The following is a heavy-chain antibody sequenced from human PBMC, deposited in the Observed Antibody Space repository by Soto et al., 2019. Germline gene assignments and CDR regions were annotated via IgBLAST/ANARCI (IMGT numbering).Heavy chain of an antibody. V-gene: IGHV3-11*06. CDR3: ARGMATINWYFDL. Sequence: QVQLVESGGGLVKPGGSLRLSCAASGFTFSDYYMSWIRQAPGKGLEWVSYISSSSSYTNYADSVKGRFAISRDNAKNSLYLQMNSLRAEDTAVYYCARGMATINWYFDLWGRGTLVTVSS. J-gene: IGHJ2*01. CDR2: ISSSSSYT. D-gene: IGHD5-12*01. CDR1: GFTFSDYY.